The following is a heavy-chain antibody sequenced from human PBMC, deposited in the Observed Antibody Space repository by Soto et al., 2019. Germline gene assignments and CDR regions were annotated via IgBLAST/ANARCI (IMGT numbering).Heavy chain of an antibody. Sequence: QVQLQESGPGLVKPSGTLSLTCVVSGSSFSNSNWWTWVRQPPGKGLEWIGEIYHTGDTNYNPSLVSRVTLSIDKPRNQFSLRLGSVTAADTAVYFCARNGIYYYYMDVWGRGTTVTVSS. CDR1: GSSFSNSNW. CDR3: ARNGIYYYYMDV. V-gene: IGHV4-4*02. D-gene: IGHD1-1*01. J-gene: IGHJ6*03. CDR2: IYHTGDT.